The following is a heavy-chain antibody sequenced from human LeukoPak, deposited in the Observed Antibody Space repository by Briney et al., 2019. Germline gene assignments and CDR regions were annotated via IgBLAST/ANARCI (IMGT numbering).Heavy chain of an antibody. D-gene: IGHD5-18*01. CDR3: TRGPTQLWLYYGMGV. CDR1: GFTFGDHA. V-gene: IGHV3-49*04. Sequence: PGGSLRLSCTAPGFTFGDHAMSWVRQAPGKGLEWVGFIRSKGYGGTTEYAASVKGRFTISRDDSKSIAYLQMNSLKTEDTAVYYCTRGPTQLWLYYGMGVWGQGTTVIVSS. CDR2: IRSKGYGGTT. J-gene: IGHJ6*02.